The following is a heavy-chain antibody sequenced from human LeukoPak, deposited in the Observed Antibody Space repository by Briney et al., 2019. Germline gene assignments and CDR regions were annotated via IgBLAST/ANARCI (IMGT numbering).Heavy chain of an antibody. D-gene: IGHD7-27*01. Sequence: PSETLSLTCAVYGGSFSGYYWSWIRQPPGKGLEWIGEINHSGSTNYNPSLKSRVTISVDTSKNQFSLKLSSVTAADTAVYYCARVAGAVSLWRVLNHYNWFDPWGQGTLVTVSS. J-gene: IGHJ5*02. V-gene: IGHV4-34*01. CDR2: INHSGST. CDR3: ARVAGAVSLWRVLNHYNWFDP. CDR1: GGSFSGYY.